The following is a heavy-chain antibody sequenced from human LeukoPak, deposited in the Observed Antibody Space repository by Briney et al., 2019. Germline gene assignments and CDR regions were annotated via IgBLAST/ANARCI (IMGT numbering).Heavy chain of an antibody. CDR3: ARVVSSGWSRLYYYYYGMDV. CDR2: ISSSSSYI. CDR1: GFTFTSYA. D-gene: IGHD6-19*01. J-gene: IGHJ6*02. Sequence: GGSLRLSCAASGFTFTSYAMSWVRQAPGKGLEWVSAISSSSSYIYYADSVKGRFTISRDNAKNSLYLQMNSLGAEDTAVYYCARVVSSGWSRLYYYYYGMDVWGQGTTVTVSS. V-gene: IGHV3-21*01.